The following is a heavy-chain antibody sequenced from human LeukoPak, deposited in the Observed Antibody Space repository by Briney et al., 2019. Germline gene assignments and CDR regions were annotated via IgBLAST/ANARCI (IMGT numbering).Heavy chain of an antibody. CDR3: AREAGGTPYFDF. CDR2: ISYDGSNK. V-gene: IGHV3-30-3*01. Sequence: GGSLRLSCIASGFTFSNYALHWVRQTPGKGLEWVAVISYDGSNKYYADSVKGRFNISRDNSKNTLYLQMSCLSPEDTAVYYCAREAGGTPYFDFWGQGTLVTVSS. D-gene: IGHD2-15*01. J-gene: IGHJ4*02. CDR1: GFTFSNYA.